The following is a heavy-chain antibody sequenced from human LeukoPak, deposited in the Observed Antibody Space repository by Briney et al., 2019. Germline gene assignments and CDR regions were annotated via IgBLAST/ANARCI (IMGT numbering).Heavy chain of an antibody. CDR1: GFTFSSYG. CDR2: ISYDGSNK. CDR3: ARVTLVHFDY. V-gene: IGHV3-30*19. D-gene: IGHD6-6*01. Sequence: GSLRLSCAASGFTFSSYGMHWVRQAPGKGLEWVAVISYDGSNKYYADSVKGRFTISRDNSKNTLYLQMNSLRAEDTAVYYCARVTLVHFDYWGQGTLVTVSS. J-gene: IGHJ4*02.